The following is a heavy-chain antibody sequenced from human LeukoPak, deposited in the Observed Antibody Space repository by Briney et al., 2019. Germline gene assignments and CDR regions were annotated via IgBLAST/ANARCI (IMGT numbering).Heavy chain of an antibody. Sequence: SETLSLTCTVSGGSISSSSYYWGWIRQPPGKGLEWIGSIYYSGSTYYNPSLKSRVTISVDRSKNQFSLKLSSVTAADPAVYYRARHWVNIGATITDYWGRGTPGTGSS. CDR2: IYYSGST. V-gene: IGHV4-39*01. D-gene: IGHD5-12*01. CDR3: ARHWVNIGATITDY. CDR1: GGSISSSSYY. J-gene: IGHJ4*02.